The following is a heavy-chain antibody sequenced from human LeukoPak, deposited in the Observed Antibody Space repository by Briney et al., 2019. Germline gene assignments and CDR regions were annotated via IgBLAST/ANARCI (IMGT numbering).Heavy chain of an antibody. D-gene: IGHD2-2*01. V-gene: IGHV3-23*01. Sequence: GGSLRLSCAASGFSFSFSNMNWVRQAPGKGLEWVSAIGGSIGSTFYTDSVKGRFTISRDNSKNTLSLQMNSLRVEDTAVYYCVKDFVVVPGLVNYFDYWGQGTLVTISS. CDR1: GFSFSFSN. CDR2: IGGSIGST. CDR3: VKDFVVVPGLVNYFDY. J-gene: IGHJ4*02.